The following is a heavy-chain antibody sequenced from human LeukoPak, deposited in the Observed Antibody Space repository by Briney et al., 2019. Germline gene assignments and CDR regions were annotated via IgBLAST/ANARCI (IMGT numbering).Heavy chain of an antibody. J-gene: IGHJ6*04. D-gene: IGHD2-2*02. CDR3: ARDLGYCTSTSCYSLYGMDV. CDR1: GFTFSSYE. CDR2: ISSSGSTI. V-gene: IGHV3-48*03. Sequence: GESLRLSCAASGFTFSSYEMNWVRQAPGKGLEWVSYISSSGSTIYYADSVKGLFTISRDNAKNSLYLQMNSLRAEDTAVYYCARDLGYCTSTSCYSLYGMDVWGKGTTVTVSS.